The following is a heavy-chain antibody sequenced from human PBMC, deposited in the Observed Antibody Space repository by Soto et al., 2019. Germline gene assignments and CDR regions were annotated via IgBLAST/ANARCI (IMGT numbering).Heavy chain of an antibody. V-gene: IGHV3-73*01. J-gene: IGHJ3*02. Sequence: EVQLVESGGGLVQPGGSLKLSCAVSGFTFSRSVMYWVRQTSGKGLEWVGRIRSKADSYATAYAAWVKGRFTISRDDSKNTVYLQMNSLKTEDTAVYYCRRNIDYVFDIWGQGTMVTVSS. CDR2: IRSKADSYAT. CDR1: GFTFSRSV. CDR3: RRNIDYVFDI. D-gene: IGHD2-15*01.